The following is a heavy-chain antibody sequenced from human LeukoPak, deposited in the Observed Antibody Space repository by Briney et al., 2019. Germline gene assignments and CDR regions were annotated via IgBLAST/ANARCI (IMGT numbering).Heavy chain of an antibody. D-gene: IGHD2-2*01. V-gene: IGHV4-59*12. J-gene: IGHJ6*02. CDR1: GGSISSYY. CDR2: IYYSGST. Sequence: SETLSLTCTVSGGSISSYYWSWIRQPPGKGLEWIGYIYYSGSTNYNPSLKSRVTISVDTSKNQFSLKLSSVTAADTAVYYCAREPEGYCSSTSCSGMDVWGQGTTVTVSS. CDR3: AREPEGYCSSTSCSGMDV.